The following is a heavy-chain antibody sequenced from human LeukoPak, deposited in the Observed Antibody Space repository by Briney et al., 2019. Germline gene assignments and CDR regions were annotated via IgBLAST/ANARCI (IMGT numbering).Heavy chain of an antibody. Sequence: SVKVSCKASGGTFSSYAISWVRQAPGQGLEWMGRIIPILGIANYAQKFQGRVTITADKSTSTTYMELSSPRSEDTAVYYCASLPEPRLHSDFDYWGQGTLVTVSS. CDR2: IIPILGIA. J-gene: IGHJ4*02. V-gene: IGHV1-69*04. D-gene: IGHD1-14*01. CDR1: GGTFSSYA. CDR3: ASLPEPRLHSDFDY.